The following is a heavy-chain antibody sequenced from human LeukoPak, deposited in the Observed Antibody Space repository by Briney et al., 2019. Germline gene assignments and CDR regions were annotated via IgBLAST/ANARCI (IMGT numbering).Heavy chain of an antibody. D-gene: IGHD3-22*01. J-gene: IGHJ4*02. V-gene: IGHV3-21*01. CDR1: GFTFSSYS. CDR2: ISSSRSYI. CDR3: ARDAALYYYDSSGYQTFFDY. Sequence: PGGSLRLSCAASGFTFSSYSMTWVRQAPGKGLEWVSSISSSRSYIYYADSVKGRFTISRDNSKNTLYLQMNSLRAEDTAVYYCARDAALYYYDSSGYQTFFDYWGQGTLVTVSS.